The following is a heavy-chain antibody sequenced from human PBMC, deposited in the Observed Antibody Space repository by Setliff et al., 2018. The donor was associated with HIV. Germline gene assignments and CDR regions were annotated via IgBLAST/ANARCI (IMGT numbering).Heavy chain of an antibody. CDR1: GYTFTTYA. V-gene: IGHV1-3*03. CDR2: INEASGNT. CDR3: ARERDSNGYQFDY. Sequence: GASVKVSCKASGYTFTTYAIFWVRQAPGQRLEWMGWINEASGNTKCSQKFQGRVTITRDTSASTAYMELSSLRSEDMAVYYCARERDSNGYQFDYWGQGTLVTVSS. J-gene: IGHJ4*02. D-gene: IGHD3-22*01.